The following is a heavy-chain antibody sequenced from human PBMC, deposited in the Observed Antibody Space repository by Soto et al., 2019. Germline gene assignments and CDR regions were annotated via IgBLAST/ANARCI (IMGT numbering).Heavy chain of an antibody. CDR1: GGSISSGGYY. D-gene: IGHD3-9*01. V-gene: IGHV4-31*03. J-gene: IGHJ4*02. CDR2: IYYSGST. CDR3: PRDGMDWFHNPV. Sequence: QVQLQESGPGLVKPSQTLSLTCTVSGGSISSGGYYWSWIRQHPGKGLEWIGYIYYSGSTYYNPSLKSRVTISVDTSKNQFSLKLSSVTAADTAVYYCPRDGMDWFHNPVWGQGTLVTVSS.